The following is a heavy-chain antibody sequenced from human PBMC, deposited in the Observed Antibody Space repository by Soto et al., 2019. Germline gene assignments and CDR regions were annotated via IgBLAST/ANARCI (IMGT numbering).Heavy chain of an antibody. Sequence: SQTLSLTCVISGDSVSSNSAAWNWIRQSPSRGLEWLGRTYYRSKWYNDYAVSVKSRITINPDTSKNQFSLQLNSVTPEDTAVYFCARSPDYVNAFDIWGQGTMVTVSS. J-gene: IGHJ3*02. V-gene: IGHV6-1*01. CDR3: ARSPDYVNAFDI. D-gene: IGHD3-10*02. CDR1: GDSVSSNSAA. CDR2: TYYRSKWYN.